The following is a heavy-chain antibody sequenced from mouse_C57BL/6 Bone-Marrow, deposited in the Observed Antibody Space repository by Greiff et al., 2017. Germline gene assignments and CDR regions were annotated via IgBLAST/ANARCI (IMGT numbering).Heavy chain of an antibody. CDR1: GFNIKDDY. D-gene: IGHD1-1*01. J-gene: IGHJ3*01. CDR3: TTPPVYYGRVAWFAY. V-gene: IGHV14-4*01. CDR2: IDPENGDT. Sequence: EVQLQQSGAELVRPGASVKLSCTASGFNIKDDYMHWVKQRPEQGLEWIGWIDPENGDTEYASKFQGKATITADTSSNTAYLQLSSLTSEDTAVYYCTTPPVYYGRVAWFAYWGQGTLVTVSA.